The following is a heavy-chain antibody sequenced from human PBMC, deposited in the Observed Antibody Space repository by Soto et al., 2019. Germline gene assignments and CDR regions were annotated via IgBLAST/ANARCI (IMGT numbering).Heavy chain of an antibody. V-gene: IGHV6-1*01. CDR2: TYYRSKWYN. D-gene: IGHD6-13*01. J-gene: IGHJ5*02. CDR1: GDSVSSNSAA. Sequence: SQTLSLTCAISGDSVSSNSAAWNWIRQSPSRGLEWLGRTYYRSKWYNDYAVSVKSRITINPDTSKNQFSLQLNSVTPEDTAVYYCAKEGSLTSEQQLPQEGWFDPWGQGTLVTVSS. CDR3: AKEGSLTSEQQLPQEGWFDP.